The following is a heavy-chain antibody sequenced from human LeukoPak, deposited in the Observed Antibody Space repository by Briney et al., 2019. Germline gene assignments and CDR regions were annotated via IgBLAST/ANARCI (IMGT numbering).Heavy chain of an antibody. D-gene: IGHD2-2*01. J-gene: IGHJ4*02. CDR2: IKQDGSEK. CDR3: AKVGGEYQLQN. V-gene: IGHV3-7*03. Sequence: PGGSPRLSCAASGFTFSSSWMAWVRQAPGKGLEWVANIKQDGSEKYYVDSVKGRFTISRDNAKNSLYLQMNSLRAEDTALYYCAKVGGEYQLQNWGQGTLVTVSS. CDR1: GFTFSSSW.